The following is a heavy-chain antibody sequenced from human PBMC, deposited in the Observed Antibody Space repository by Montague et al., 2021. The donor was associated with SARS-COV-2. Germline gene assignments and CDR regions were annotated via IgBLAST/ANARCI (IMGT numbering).Heavy chain of an antibody. V-gene: IGHV3-48*03. D-gene: IGHD2-21*01. Sequence: SLSLSCAASGFIFSSYEMNWVRQAPGKGLEWISYISSSGGGSTKHYTDXVKGRFTISRDNAQNSLYLQMNSLRVEDTAIYYCARDRDWDDWCGMDVWGQGTTVTVSS. CDR1: GFIFSSYE. CDR2: ISSSGGGSTK. J-gene: IGHJ6*02. CDR3: ARDRDWDDWCGMDV.